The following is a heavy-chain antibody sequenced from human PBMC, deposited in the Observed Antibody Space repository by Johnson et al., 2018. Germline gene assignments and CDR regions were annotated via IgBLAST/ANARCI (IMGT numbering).Heavy chain of an antibody. CDR2: IYYSGST. D-gene: IGHD3-3*01. V-gene: IGHV4-59*01. CDR1: GGSISSYY. CDR3: ARGGRFYDFWSGYYSDYYYYYMDV. Sequence: QVQLQESGPGLVKPSETLSLTCTVSGGSISSYYWSWIRQPPGKGLEWIGYIYYSGSTNYNPSLKSRVTISVDTSKNQFSLKLSSWTAADTAGYYCARGGRFYDFWSGYYSDYYYYYMDVWGKGTTVTGSS. J-gene: IGHJ6*03.